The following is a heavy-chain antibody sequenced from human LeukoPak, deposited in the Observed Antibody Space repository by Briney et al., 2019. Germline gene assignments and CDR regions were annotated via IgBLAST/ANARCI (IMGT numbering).Heavy chain of an antibody. CDR1: GFTFDDYA. CDR2: ISWNSGSI. V-gene: IGHV3-9*01. Sequence: GGSLRLSCAASGFTFDDYAMHWVRQAPGKGLEWVSGISWNSGSIGYADSVKGRFTISRDNAKNSLYLQMNSLRAEDTALYYCAKGLGVDALNAPGAVDDYWGQGTLVTVSS. CDR3: AKGLGVDALNAPGAVDDY. D-gene: IGHD2-15*01. J-gene: IGHJ4*02.